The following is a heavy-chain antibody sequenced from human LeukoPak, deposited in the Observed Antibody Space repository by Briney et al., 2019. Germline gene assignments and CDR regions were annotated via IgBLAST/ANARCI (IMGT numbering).Heavy chain of an antibody. CDR1: GGSISSGSYY. Sequence: SETLSLTCTVSGGSISSGSYYWSWIRRPAGKGLEWIGRIYTSGSTNYNPSLKSRVTISVDTSKNQFSLKLSSVTAADTAVYYCARQFGYSYGYFYYYYMDVWGKGTTVTISS. CDR2: IYTSGST. V-gene: IGHV4-61*02. D-gene: IGHD5-18*01. J-gene: IGHJ6*03. CDR3: ARQFGYSYGYFYYYYMDV.